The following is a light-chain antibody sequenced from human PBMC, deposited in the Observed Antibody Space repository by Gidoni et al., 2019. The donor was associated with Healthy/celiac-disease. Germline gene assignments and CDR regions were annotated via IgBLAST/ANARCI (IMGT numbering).Light chain of an antibody. CDR3: QQYGSSPQ. CDR1: QSVSNSY. J-gene: IGKJ1*01. V-gene: IGKV3-20*01. Sequence: EIVLTQSPGTLSLSPGERATLSCRASQSVSNSYLAWYQQKPGQAPRLLLYGASSRATGIPDRFSGSGSGTDFTLTISRLEPEDFAVYYCQQYGSSPQFGQGTKVEIK. CDR2: GAS.